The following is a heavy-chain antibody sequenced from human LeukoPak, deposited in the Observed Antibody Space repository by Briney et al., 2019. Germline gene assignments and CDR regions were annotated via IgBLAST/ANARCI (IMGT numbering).Heavy chain of an antibody. J-gene: IGHJ6*02. CDR3: AKDMFAATSSTITTWYYYYGMDV. V-gene: IGHV3-43*02. CDR1: GFTFDDYA. CDR2: ISGDGGST. D-gene: IGHD2-2*01. Sequence: SGGSLRLSCAASGFTFDDYAMHWVRQAPGKGLEWVSLISGDGGSTYYADSVKGRFTISRDNSKNSLYLQMNSLRTEDTALYYCAKDMFAATSSTITTWYYYYGMDVWGQGTTVTVPS.